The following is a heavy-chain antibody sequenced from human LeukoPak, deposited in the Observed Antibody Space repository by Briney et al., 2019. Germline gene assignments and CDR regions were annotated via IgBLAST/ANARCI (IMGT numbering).Heavy chain of an antibody. J-gene: IGHJ3*02. Sequence: PSETLSLTCTVSGGSINSRDYYWGWLRQPPGKGLEWLGSVYYSGRTYYNASLKSRVTISVDTSKSQFSLSLSSVTAADTAVYYCAREFGDDYKSPGAFDIWGQGTMVTVSS. CDR1: GGSINSRDYY. CDR2: VYYSGRT. V-gene: IGHV4-39*07. CDR3: AREFGDDYKSPGAFDI. D-gene: IGHD3-16*01.